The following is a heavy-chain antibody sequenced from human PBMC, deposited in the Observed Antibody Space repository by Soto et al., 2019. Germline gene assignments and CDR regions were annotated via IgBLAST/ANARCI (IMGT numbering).Heavy chain of an antibody. CDR1: GGSISNPDYY. CDR3: ARVFTLTYNWFDP. D-gene: IGHD3-22*01. Sequence: TLSLTCKVSGGSISNPDYYWSWIRQPPGKGLEWIGYINYSGNTYYNPSLKSRVFISVDTSKNQISLRLSSVTAADTAVYYCARVFTLTYNWFDPWGQGTLVTVSS. V-gene: IGHV4-30-4*01. J-gene: IGHJ5*02. CDR2: INYSGNT.